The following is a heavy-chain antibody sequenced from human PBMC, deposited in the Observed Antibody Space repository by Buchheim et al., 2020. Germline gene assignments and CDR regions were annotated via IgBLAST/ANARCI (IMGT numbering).Heavy chain of an antibody. CDR2: IHYRGNT. CDR3: AREWVPAAGLAVRFDP. J-gene: IGHJ5*02. CDR1: GDSISSVSYY. Sequence: QLQLQESGPGLVKPSETLSLTCNVSGDSISSVSYYWGWIRQSPGKGLEWIGSIHYRGNTYYTPSLKSRVTMSVDTSKNQFSLKLSSVTAADTAVYYCAREWVPAAGLAVRFDPWGQGT. V-gene: IGHV4-39*01. D-gene: IGHD6-13*01.